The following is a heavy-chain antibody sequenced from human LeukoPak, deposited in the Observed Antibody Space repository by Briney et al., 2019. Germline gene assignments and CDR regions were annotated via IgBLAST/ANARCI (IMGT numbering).Heavy chain of an antibody. CDR3: ARSYYDILTGYD. CDR2: MNPNSGNT. Sequence: ASVKVSCKASGYTFTSYDINWVRQATGQGLEWMGWMNPNSGNTGYAQKFQGRVTITRNTSISTAYMELSSLRSDDTAVYYCARSYYDILTGYDWGQGTLVTVSS. V-gene: IGHV1-8*03. D-gene: IGHD3-9*01. CDR1: GYTFTSYD. J-gene: IGHJ4*02.